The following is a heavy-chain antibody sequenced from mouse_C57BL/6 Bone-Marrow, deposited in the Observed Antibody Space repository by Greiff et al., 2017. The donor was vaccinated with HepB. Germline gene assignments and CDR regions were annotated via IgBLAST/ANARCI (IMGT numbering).Heavy chain of an antibody. J-gene: IGHJ2*01. Sequence: EVQLQQSGPELVKPGASVKIPCKASGYTFTDYNMDWVKQSHGKSLEWIGDINPNNGGTIYNQKFKGKATLTVDKSSSTAYMELRSLTSEDTAVYYCARGGPRPYSNAYFDYWGQGTTLTVSS. D-gene: IGHD2-5*01. CDR1: GYTFTDYN. V-gene: IGHV1-18*01. CDR2: INPNNGGT. CDR3: ARGGPRPYSNAYFDY.